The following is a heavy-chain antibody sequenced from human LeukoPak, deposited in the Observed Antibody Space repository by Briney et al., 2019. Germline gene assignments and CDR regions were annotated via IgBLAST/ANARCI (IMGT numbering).Heavy chain of an antibody. CDR1: GGSISSYY. CDR2: IYTSGST. J-gene: IGHJ4*02. Sequence: SETLSLTCTVSGGSISSYYWSWIRQPAGKGLEWIGRIYTSGSTNYNPSLKSRVTMSVDTSKNQFSLKLSSVTAADTAVYYCASGGSLYQKYSVARDYFDYWGQGTLVTVSS. CDR3: ASGGSLYQKYSVARDYFDY. D-gene: IGHD4-23*01. V-gene: IGHV4-4*07.